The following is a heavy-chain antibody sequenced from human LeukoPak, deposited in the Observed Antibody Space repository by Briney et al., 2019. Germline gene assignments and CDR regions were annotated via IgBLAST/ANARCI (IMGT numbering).Heavy chain of an antibody. CDR3: ARVLVYSSGWNNYYYGMDV. D-gene: IGHD6-19*01. CDR2: IYYSGST. J-gene: IGHJ6*02. CDR1: GFTFDNYR. V-gene: IGHV4-59*01. Sequence: GSLRLSCAASGFTFDNYRMSWIRQPPGKGLEWIGYIYYSGSTNYNPSLKSRVTISVDTSKNQFSLKLSSVTAADTAVYYCARVLVYSSGWNNYYYGMDVWGQGTTVTVSS.